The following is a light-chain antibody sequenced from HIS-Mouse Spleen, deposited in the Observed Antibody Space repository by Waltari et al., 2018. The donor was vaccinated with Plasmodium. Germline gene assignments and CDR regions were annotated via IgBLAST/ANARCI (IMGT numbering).Light chain of an antibody. V-gene: IGKV3-20*01. Sequence: DIVLTQSPGTLSVSPGARANLAVRASQSVSSSYLARYQQKPGQAPRLLILGASSRATGIPDRLSGSGSGTDFTLTISRLEPEDFAVYYCQQYGSSPITFGQGTRLEIK. J-gene: IGKJ5*01. CDR2: GAS. CDR3: QQYGSSPIT. CDR1: QSVSSSY.